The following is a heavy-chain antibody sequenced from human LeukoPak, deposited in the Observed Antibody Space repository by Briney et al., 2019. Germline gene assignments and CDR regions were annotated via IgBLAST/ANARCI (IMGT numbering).Heavy chain of an antibody. J-gene: IGHJ4*02. CDR2: IWYDGSNK. CDR1: GFTFSSYC. CDR3: AREYSSGWYYYDY. D-gene: IGHD6-19*01. Sequence: GGSLRLSCAASGFTFSSYCMHWVRQAPGKGLEWVAVIWYDGSNKYYADSVKGRFTISRDNSKNTLYLQMNSLRAEDTAVYYCAREYSSGWYYYDYWGQETLVTVSS. V-gene: IGHV3-33*01.